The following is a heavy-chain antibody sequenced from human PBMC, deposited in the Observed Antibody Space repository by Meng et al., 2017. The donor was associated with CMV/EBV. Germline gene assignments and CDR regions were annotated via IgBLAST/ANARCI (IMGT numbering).Heavy chain of an antibody. CDR1: GYSISSGYY. D-gene: IGHD6-13*01. Sequence: SETLSLTCTVSGYSISSGYYWGWIRQPPGKGLEWTGSIYHSGSTYYNPSLKSRVTISVDTSKNQFSLKLSSVTVADTAVYYCARVSSGGVGAAAMWFDPWGQGTLVTVSS. J-gene: IGHJ5*02. CDR2: IYHSGST. CDR3: ARVSSGGVGAAAMWFDP. V-gene: IGHV4-38-2*02.